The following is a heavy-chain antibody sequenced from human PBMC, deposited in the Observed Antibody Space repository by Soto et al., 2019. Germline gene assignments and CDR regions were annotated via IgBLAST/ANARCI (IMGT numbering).Heavy chain of an antibody. CDR2: ISGSGDST. J-gene: IGHJ3*02. Sequence: EVQLLESGGGLVQPGGSLRLSCAASGFTFSIYAMSWVRQAPGKGLEWVSGISGSGDSTYYADSVKGRVTISRDNSKNTLYLQMNRLRAEDTTVYYCAKDLKNYYDSSGFHDVFDIWGQGTMVTVSS. CDR1: GFTFSIYA. V-gene: IGHV3-23*01. D-gene: IGHD3-22*01. CDR3: AKDLKNYYDSSGFHDVFDI.